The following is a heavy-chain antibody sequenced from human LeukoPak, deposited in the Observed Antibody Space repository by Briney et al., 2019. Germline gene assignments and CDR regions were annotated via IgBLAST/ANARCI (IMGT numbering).Heavy chain of an antibody. CDR3: ARRNLYCSGGSCHFDY. Sequence: SETLSLTCTVSGGSISSSSYYWGWIRQPREKGLVWIGTIYYSGSTDYNPSLKSRVTISVDTYKNQFSLKLSPVTAADTAVYYCARRNLYCSGGSCHFDYWGQGTLVTVSS. CDR2: IYYSGST. J-gene: IGHJ4*02. CDR1: GGSISSSSYY. V-gene: IGHV4-39*01. D-gene: IGHD2-15*01.